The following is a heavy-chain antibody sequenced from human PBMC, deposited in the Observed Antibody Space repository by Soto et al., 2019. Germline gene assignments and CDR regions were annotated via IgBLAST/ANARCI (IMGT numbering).Heavy chain of an antibody. D-gene: IGHD5-12*01. Sequence: DVQLVESGGGLVQPGRSLRLSCAASGFTFHDYAMHWVRQAPGKGLEWVSGISWSSGGIAYADSVKGRFTISRDNAKNSLYLQMNSLRAEDTALYYCATDPTMVATSNFDYWGQGTLVTVSS. J-gene: IGHJ4*02. CDR1: GFTFHDYA. V-gene: IGHV3-9*01. CDR2: ISWSSGGI. CDR3: ATDPTMVATSNFDY.